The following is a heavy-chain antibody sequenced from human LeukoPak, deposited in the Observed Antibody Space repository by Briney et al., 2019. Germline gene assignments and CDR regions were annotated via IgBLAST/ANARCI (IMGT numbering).Heavy chain of an antibody. D-gene: IGHD6-6*01. Sequence: SETLSLTCTVSGGSISSYYWSWIRQPAGKGLEWIRRIYTSGSTNYNPSLKSRVTMSVDTSKNQFSLKLSSVTAADTAVYYCARDSSSMGSYYYYYMDVWGKGTTVTVSS. V-gene: IGHV4-4*07. CDR1: GGSISSYY. J-gene: IGHJ6*03. CDR2: IYTSGST. CDR3: ARDSSSMGSYYYYYMDV.